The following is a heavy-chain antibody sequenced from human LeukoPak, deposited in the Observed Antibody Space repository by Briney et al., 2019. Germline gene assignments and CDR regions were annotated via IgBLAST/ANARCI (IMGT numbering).Heavy chain of an antibody. CDR2: IYYSGST. CDR3: ARHLAYSSSSTFDI. Sequence: PSETLYLTCTVSGGSISSSSYYWGWIRQPPGKGLEWIGSIYYSGSTYYNPSLKSRVTISVDTSKNQFSLKLSSVTAADTAVYYCARHLAYSSSSTFDIWGQGTMVTVSS. CDR1: GGSISSSSYY. V-gene: IGHV4-39*01. J-gene: IGHJ3*02. D-gene: IGHD6-6*01.